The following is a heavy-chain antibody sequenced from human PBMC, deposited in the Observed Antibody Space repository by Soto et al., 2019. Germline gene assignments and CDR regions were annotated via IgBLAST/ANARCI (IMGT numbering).Heavy chain of an antibody. D-gene: IGHD2-21*01. Sequence: QVQLVQSGAEVKRPGTSMKLSCKASGYTFRDYGISWVRQAPGQGLEWMGWINAYTGNTNFAQKLQGRVSMTTDTSTSTVYMDLRSLRPDDTAVYYCARALLQGLIGVDYWGQGTLVTVSS. J-gene: IGHJ4*02. CDR3: ARALLQGLIGVDY. CDR2: INAYTGNT. CDR1: GYTFRDYG. V-gene: IGHV1-18*01.